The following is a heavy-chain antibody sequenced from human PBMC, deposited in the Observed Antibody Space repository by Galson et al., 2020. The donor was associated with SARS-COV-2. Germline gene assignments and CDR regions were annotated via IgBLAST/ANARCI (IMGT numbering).Heavy chain of an antibody. CDR1: GGSISSGGYS. V-gene: IGHV4-30-2*01. Sequence: SQTLSLTCALSGGSISSGGYSWTWIRQPPGKALEWIGYIYHSGATQYNPSLKSRLTISIDRAKNQHSLDLRSVNVADSAVYYCARRYTYGLSPYWYLDLWGPGTLVTVSS. CDR2: IYHSGAT. D-gene: IGHD5-18*01. CDR3: ARRYTYGLSPYWYLDL. J-gene: IGHJ2*01.